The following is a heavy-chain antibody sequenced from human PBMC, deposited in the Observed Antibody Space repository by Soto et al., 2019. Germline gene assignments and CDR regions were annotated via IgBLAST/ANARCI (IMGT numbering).Heavy chain of an antibody. CDR3: AKEEEDYYDSSGNPEAY. D-gene: IGHD3-22*01. J-gene: IGHJ4*02. V-gene: IGHV3-30*18. CDR2: ISYDGSNK. Sequence: GGSLRLSCAASGFTFSSYGMHWVRQAPGKGLEWVAVISYDGSNKYYADYVKGRFTISRDNSKNTLYLQMNSLRAEDTAVYYCAKEEEDYYDSSGNPEAYWGQGTLVTVSS. CDR1: GFTFSSYG.